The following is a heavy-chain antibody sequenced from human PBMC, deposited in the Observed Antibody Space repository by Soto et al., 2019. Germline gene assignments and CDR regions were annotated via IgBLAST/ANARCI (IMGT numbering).Heavy chain of an antibody. J-gene: IGHJ6*02. CDR2: IYYSGST. CDR3: ARELRFGEDYYGMDV. CDR1: GGSISSGGYY. Sequence: QVQLQESGPGLVKPSQTLSLTCTVSGGSISSGGYYWSWIRQHPGKGLEWIGYIYYSGSTYYNPSLKRRGTIAVDTSKNQFSLKLSSVTAADTAVYYCARELRFGEDYYGMDVWGQGTTVTVSS. V-gene: IGHV4-31*03. D-gene: IGHD3-10*01.